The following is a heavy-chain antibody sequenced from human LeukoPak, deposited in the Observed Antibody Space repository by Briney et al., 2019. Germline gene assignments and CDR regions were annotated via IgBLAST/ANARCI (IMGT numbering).Heavy chain of an antibody. CDR3: ARAAAGSPPDY. V-gene: IGHV1-18*04. Sequence: ASVKVSCKASGCTFTKYGISWVRQAPGQGLEWMGWISAFNGNTNYAQNLQGRVTLTTDKSTSTAYMELRSLRSDDTAMYFCARAAAGSPPDYWGQGTLVTVSS. J-gene: IGHJ4*02. D-gene: IGHD6-13*01. CDR2: ISAFNGNT. CDR1: GCTFTKYG.